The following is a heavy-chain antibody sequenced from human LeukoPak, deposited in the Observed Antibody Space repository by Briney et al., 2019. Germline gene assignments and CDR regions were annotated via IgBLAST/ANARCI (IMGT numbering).Heavy chain of an antibody. CDR2: ISYDGSNK. CDR1: GFTFSSYG. D-gene: IGHD3-16*01. CDR3: AKGLHGGVGYGVDV. V-gene: IGHV3-30*18. J-gene: IGHJ6*02. Sequence: GGSLRLSCAASGFTFSSYGMHWVRQAPGKGLEWVAVISYDGSNKYYADSVKGRFTISRDNSKNTLYLQMNSLRAEDTAVYYCAKGLHGGVGYGVDVWGQGTTVSVSS.